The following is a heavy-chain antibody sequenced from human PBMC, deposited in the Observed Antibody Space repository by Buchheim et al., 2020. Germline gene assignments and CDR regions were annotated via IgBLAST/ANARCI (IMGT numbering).Heavy chain of an antibody. J-gene: IGHJ4*02. Sequence: EVQLLESGGGLVQPGGSLRLSCAASVFTFSSYAMSWVRQAPGKGLECVSAISGSGGGTYYADSVKGRFTISRDNSKNTLYLQMNSLRAEDTAVYYCAKGGYDFWSGYYDEGDYWGQGTL. CDR3: AKGGYDFWSGYYDEGDY. CDR1: VFTFSSYA. CDR2: ISGSGGGT. V-gene: IGHV3-23*01. D-gene: IGHD3-3*01.